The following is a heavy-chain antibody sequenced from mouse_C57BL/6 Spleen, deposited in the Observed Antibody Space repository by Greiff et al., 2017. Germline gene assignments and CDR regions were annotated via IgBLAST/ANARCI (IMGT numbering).Heavy chain of an antibody. CDR1: GFTFTDYY. CDR2: IRNTANGYTT. V-gene: IGHV7-3*01. CDR3: ARVYYYAMDY. J-gene: IGHJ4*01. Sequence: EVQGVESGGGLVQPGGSLSLSCAASGFTFTDYYMSWVRQPPGKALEWLGFIRNTANGYTTEYSASVKGRFTISRDNSQSILYLQMNALRAEDSATYYCARVYYYAMDYWGQGTSVTVSS.